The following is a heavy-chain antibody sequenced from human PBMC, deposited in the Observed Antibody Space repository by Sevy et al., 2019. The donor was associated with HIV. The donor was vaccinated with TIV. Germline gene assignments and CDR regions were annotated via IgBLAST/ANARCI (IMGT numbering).Heavy chain of an antibody. CDR1: GFNFSSYW. Sequence: QAGGSLRLSCAASGFNFSSYWMSWVRQAPGRGLEWVANIKQDGSERYYVDSVKGRFTISRDNAKNSLYMQMNSLRAEDTAVYYCARAIGLGYWGQRTLVTVSS. J-gene: IGHJ4*02. CDR2: IKQDGSER. V-gene: IGHV3-7*01. CDR3: ARAIGLGY. D-gene: IGHD3-16*01.